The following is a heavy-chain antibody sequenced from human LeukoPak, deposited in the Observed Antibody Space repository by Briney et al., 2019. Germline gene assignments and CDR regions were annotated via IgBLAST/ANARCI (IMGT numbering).Heavy chain of an antibody. J-gene: IGHJ4*02. D-gene: IGHD3-22*01. CDR2: IIPILGIA. CDR3: AARYYYDSSGAIDY. Sequence: VSSVKVSCKASGGTFSSYTISWVRQAPGQGLEWMGRIIPILGIANYAQKFQGRVTTTADKSTSTAYMELSSLRSEDTAVYYCAARYYYDSSGAIDYWGQGTLVTVSS. V-gene: IGHV1-69*02. CDR1: GGTFSSYT.